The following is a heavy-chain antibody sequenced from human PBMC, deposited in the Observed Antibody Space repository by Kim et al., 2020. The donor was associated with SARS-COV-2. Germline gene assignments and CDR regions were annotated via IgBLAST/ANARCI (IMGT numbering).Heavy chain of an antibody. Sequence: GGSLRLSCAASGFTFGDYAMHWVRQAPGKGLEWVSGISWNSGSIGYADSVKGRFTISRDNAKNSLYLQMNSLRAEDTALYYCAKDISIFTDYGSGSYMHWGQGTLVTVSS. J-gene: IGHJ4*02. V-gene: IGHV3-9*01. D-gene: IGHD3-10*01. CDR1: GFTFGDYA. CDR2: ISWNSGSI. CDR3: AKDISIFTDYGSGSYMH.